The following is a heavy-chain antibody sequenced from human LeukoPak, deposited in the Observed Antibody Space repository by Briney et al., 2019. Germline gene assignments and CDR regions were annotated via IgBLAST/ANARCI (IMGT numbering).Heavy chain of an antibody. D-gene: IGHD1-26*01. CDR3: ARRHVVATSTYFGS. Sequence: PSETLSLTCSVSGGSMNSYYWSWIRQSPGKGLEWIGYIYYSGSTNYNPSLKSRVTISVDTSKNQFSLKLSSVTAADTAVYYCARRHVVATSTYFGSWGQGTLVTVSS. CDR1: GGSMNSYY. J-gene: IGHJ4*02. V-gene: IGHV4-59*08. CDR2: IYYSGST.